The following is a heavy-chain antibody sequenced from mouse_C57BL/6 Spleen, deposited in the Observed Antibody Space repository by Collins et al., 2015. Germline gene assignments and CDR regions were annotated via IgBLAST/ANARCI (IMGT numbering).Heavy chain of an antibody. CDR2: INNDGVST. J-gene: IGHJ4*01. CDR3: VRRKGYYDAMEY. Sequence: EVKLVESGGGLVQPGGSLTLSCAASGFTFNDYYMYWVRQTPEKRLEWVAYINNDGVSTYYSDTVKGRFTTYRDNAKSSLYLQMSRLNSEDTAMYYCVRRKGYYDAMEYWGQGTSVIVSS. CDR1: GFTFNDYY. D-gene: IGHD2-2*01. V-gene: IGHV5-12*01.